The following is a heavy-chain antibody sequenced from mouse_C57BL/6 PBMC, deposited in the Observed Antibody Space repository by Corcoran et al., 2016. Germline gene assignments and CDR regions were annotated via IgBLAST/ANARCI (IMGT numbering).Heavy chain of an antibody. V-gene: IGHV9-3*01. D-gene: IGHD2-4*01. Sequence: QIQLVQSGPELKKPGETVKISCKASGYTFTTYGMSWVKQAPGKGLKWMGWINTYSGVPTYADDFKGRFAFSLETSASTAYLQINNLKNEDTSTYFCARRYDYDSYAMDYWGQGTSVTVSS. J-gene: IGHJ4*01. CDR3: ARRYDYDSYAMDY. CDR2: INTYSGVP. CDR1: GYTFTTYG.